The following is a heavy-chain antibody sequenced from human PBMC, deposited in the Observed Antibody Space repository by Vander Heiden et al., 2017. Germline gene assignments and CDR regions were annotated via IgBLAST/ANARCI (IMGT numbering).Heavy chain of an antibody. V-gene: IGHV4-39*01. CDR1: GGSISSSSYY. J-gene: IGHJ6*02. D-gene: IGHD3-16*01. CDR3: ARQVSGGYYYYGMDV. Sequence: QLQLQESGPGLVKPSETLYLTCTVSGGSISSSSYYWGWIRQPPGKGLEWIGSIYYSGSTYYNPSLKSRVTISVDTSKNQFSLKLSSVTAADTAVYYCARQVSGGYYYYGMDVWGQGTTVTVSS. CDR2: IYYSGST.